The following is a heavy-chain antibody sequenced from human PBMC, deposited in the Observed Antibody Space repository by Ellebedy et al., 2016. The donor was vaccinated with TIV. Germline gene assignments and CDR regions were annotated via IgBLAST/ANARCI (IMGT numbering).Heavy chain of an antibody. J-gene: IGHJ5*02. Sequence: MPSETLSLTCTVSGGSISSGDYYWSWIRQPPGKGLEWIGYIYYSGSTYYNPSLKSRVTISVDTSKNQFSLKLSSVTAADTAVYYCARALIAVAGTGVWFDPWGQGTLVTVSS. CDR3: ARALIAVAGTGVWFDP. CDR1: GGSISSGDYY. D-gene: IGHD6-19*01. CDR2: IYYSGST. V-gene: IGHV4-30-4*01.